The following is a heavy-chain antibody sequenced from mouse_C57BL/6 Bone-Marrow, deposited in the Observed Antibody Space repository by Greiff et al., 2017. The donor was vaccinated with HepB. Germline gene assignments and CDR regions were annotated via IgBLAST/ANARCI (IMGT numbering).Heavy chain of an antibody. CDR2: ISNGGGST. Sequence: EVQRVESGGGLVQPGGSLKLSCAASGFTFSDYYMYWVRQTPEKRLEWVAYISNGGGSTYYPDTVKGRFTISRDNAKNTLYLQMSRLKSEDTAMYYCARQEDYDVYAMDYWGQGTSVTVSS. CDR3: ARQEDYDVYAMDY. D-gene: IGHD2-4*01. J-gene: IGHJ4*01. V-gene: IGHV5-12*01. CDR1: GFTFSDYY.